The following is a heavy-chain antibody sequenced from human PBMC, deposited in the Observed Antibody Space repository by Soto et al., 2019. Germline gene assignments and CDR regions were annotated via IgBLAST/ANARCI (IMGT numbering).Heavy chain of an antibody. CDR3: AKDGVAAAVLSRGYYYYYGMDV. D-gene: IGHD6-13*01. V-gene: IGHV3-23*01. Sequence: GGSLRLSCAASGFTFSSYAMSWVRQAPGKGLEWVSAISGSGGSTYYADSVKGRFTISRDNSKNTLYLQMNSLRAEDTAVYYCAKDGVAAAVLSRGYYYYYGMDVWGQGTTVTVSS. J-gene: IGHJ6*02. CDR2: ISGSGGST. CDR1: GFTFSSYA.